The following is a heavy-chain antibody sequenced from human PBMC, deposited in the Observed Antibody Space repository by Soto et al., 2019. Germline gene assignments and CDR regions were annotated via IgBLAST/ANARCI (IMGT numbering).Heavy chain of an antibody. CDR1: GASISRGDSY. D-gene: IGHD3-16*02. J-gene: IGHJ4*02. V-gene: IGHV4-31*03. CDR2: IYSTGST. CDR3: ARIYRLNYPGYFDF. Sequence: PSETLSLTCTVSGASISRGDSYWSWIRQHPGGGLEWIGYIYSTGSTSYNPSLRSRVAISVDPSDNWFSLNLNSVTAADTAVYYCARIYRLNYPGYFDFWGRGSLVTVSS.